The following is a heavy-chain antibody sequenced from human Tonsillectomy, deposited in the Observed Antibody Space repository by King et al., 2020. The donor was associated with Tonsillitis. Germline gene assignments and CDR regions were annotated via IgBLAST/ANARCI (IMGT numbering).Heavy chain of an antibody. V-gene: IGHV3-7*01. Sequence: VQLVESGGGLVQPGGSLRLSCAASGFTFSSYWMSWVRQAPGKGLEWVANIKQDGSETYDVDSVKGRFTISRDNAKNSLYLQMNSLRAEDTSLDYCARVGDCGSTSCYTFFFDYWGQGTLVTVSS. D-gene: IGHD2-2*02. CDR2: IKQDGSET. CDR1: GFTFSSYW. J-gene: IGHJ4*02. CDR3: ARVGDCGSTSCYTFFFDY.